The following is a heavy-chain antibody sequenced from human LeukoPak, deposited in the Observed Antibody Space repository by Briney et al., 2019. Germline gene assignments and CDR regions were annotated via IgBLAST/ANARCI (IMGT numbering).Heavy chain of an antibody. CDR2: IYYTGRT. V-gene: IGHV4-59*12. CDR1: GGSIIDYY. D-gene: IGHD5-12*01. Sequence: SETLSLTCTVSGGSIIDYYWSWIRRPPGKALEWIGHIYYTGRTNYNPSLRSGVTISVDTSKNQFSLKLSSVTAADTAVYYCARDRGFGIDFWGQGTLVTVSS. J-gene: IGHJ4*02. CDR3: ARDRGFGIDF.